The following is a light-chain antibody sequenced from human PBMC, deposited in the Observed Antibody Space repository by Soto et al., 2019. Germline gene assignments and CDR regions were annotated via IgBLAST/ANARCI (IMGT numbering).Light chain of an antibody. CDR2: GAS. CDR3: QQYGSSPWT. J-gene: IGKJ1*01. CDR1: QSVSSSY. Sequence: EIELTQSPGTLSLSPGERATLSRRASQSVSSSYLAWYQQKPGQAPRLLIYGASSRATGIPDRFSGSGSGTDFTLTISRLEPEDFAVYYCQQYGSSPWTFGQGTKVDI. V-gene: IGKV3-20*01.